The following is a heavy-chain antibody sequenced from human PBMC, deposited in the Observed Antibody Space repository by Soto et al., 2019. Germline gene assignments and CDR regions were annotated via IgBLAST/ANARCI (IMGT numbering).Heavy chain of an antibody. J-gene: IGHJ6*02. CDR2: VYRSGST. CDR1: GGSISDINW. D-gene: IGHD1-1*01. V-gene: IGHV4-4*02. CDR3: ARDGLIVETVLYYGMDV. Sequence: QVQLQESGPGLVKPSGTLSLTCAVSGGSISDINWWSWVRQPPGKGLEWIGKVYRSGSTNYNPSLKSRVPISVDNSKNQFSLKLSSVTAADTAVYYCARDGLIVETVLYYGMDVWGQGTTVTVSS.